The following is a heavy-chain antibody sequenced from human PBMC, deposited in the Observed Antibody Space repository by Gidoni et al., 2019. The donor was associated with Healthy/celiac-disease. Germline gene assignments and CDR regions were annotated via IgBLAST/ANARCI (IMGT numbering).Heavy chain of an antibody. J-gene: IGHJ4*02. CDR2: ISYDGSNK. V-gene: IGHV3-30-3*01. CDR1: GLPFSSYA. Sequence: QVQLVESGGGVVRPGGSLSLSCPASGLPFSSYAMHWVRQAPGKGLEWVAVISYDGSNKYYADSVKGRFTISRDNSKNTLYLQMNSLRAEDTAVYYCAREEMATIGGLDWGQGTLVTVSS. D-gene: IGHD5-12*01. CDR3: AREEMATIGGLD.